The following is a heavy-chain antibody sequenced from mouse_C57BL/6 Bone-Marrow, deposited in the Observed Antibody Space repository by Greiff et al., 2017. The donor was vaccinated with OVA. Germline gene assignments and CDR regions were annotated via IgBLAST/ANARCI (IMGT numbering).Heavy chain of an antibody. J-gene: IGHJ2*01. CDR3: ARTRYYYGSSYFDY. CDR1: GYTFTSYW. V-gene: IGHV1-55*01. Sequence: QVQLQQPGAELVKPGASVKMSCKASGYTFTSYWITWVKQRPGQGLEWIGDIYPGSGSTNYNEKFKSKATLTVDTSSSTAYMQLSSLTSEDSAVYYCARTRYYYGSSYFDYWGQGTTLTVSS. D-gene: IGHD1-1*01. CDR2: IYPGSGST.